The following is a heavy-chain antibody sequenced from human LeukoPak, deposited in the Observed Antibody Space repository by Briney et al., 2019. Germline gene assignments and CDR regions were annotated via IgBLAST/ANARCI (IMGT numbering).Heavy chain of an antibody. CDR2: INHSGST. J-gene: IGHJ4*02. CDR1: GGSFSGYY. Sequence: ASETLSLTCAVYGGSFSGYYWSWIRKPPGKGLEWIGEINHSGSTNYNPPLKSRVTISVDTSKNQFSLKLSSVTAADTAVYYCASSFSYPLLFDYWGQGTLVTVSS. CDR3: ASSFSYPLLFDY. D-gene: IGHD3-16*02. V-gene: IGHV4-34*01.